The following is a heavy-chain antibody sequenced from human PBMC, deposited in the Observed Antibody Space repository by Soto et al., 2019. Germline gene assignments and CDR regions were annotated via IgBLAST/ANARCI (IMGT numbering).Heavy chain of an antibody. Sequence: SETLSLTCTVSGGSISSYYWSWIRQPAGKGLEWIRRIYTSGSTNYNPSLKSRVTMSVDTSKNKLSLKLSSVTAADTAVYYCARDRASVGATDAFDICGQGTMVTVSS. CDR2: IYTSGST. D-gene: IGHD1-26*01. V-gene: IGHV4-4*07. CDR3: ARDRASVGATDAFDI. CDR1: GGSISSYY. J-gene: IGHJ3*02.